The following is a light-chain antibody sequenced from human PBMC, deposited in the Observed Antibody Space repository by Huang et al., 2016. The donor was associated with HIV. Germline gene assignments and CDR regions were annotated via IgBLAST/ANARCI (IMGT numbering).Light chain of an antibody. CDR2: AAS. CDR1: PGISNY. Sequence: DIQMTQSPSVMSASVGDRVTITCRASPGISNYLAWFQQKPGKVPNRLIYAASSLQSGVPSRFSGSGSGTDFTLTISSLQPEDFATYYCLQHNTYPWTFGQGTKVEIK. CDR3: LQHNTYPWT. V-gene: IGKV1-17*03. J-gene: IGKJ1*01.